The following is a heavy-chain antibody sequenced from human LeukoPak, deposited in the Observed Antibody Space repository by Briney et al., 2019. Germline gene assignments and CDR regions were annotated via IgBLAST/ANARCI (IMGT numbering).Heavy chain of an antibody. V-gene: IGHV1-18*01. CDR2: ISAYNGNT. J-gene: IGHJ5*02. D-gene: IGHD6-13*01. CDR1: GYTFTIYG. Sequence: GASVKVSCTASGYTFTIYGISWVRQAPGQGLEWMGWISAYNGNTNYAQKLQGRVTMTTDTSTSTAYMELRSLRSDDTAVYYCARSPPYSSSWDNWFDPWGQGTLVTVSS. CDR3: ARSPPYSSSWDNWFDP.